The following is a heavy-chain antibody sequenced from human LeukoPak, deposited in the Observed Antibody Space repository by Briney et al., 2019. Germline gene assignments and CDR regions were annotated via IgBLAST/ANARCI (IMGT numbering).Heavy chain of an antibody. CDR1: GGSISSHY. J-gene: IGHJ3*02. CDR3: ARDSGLTTGPFDI. V-gene: IGHV4-4*07. D-gene: IGHD1-14*01. CDR2: IYISGST. Sequence: SETLSPTCTVSGGSISSHYWSWIRQPAGKGLEWIGRIYISGSTTYSPSPKSRLTLSLDTSKNQFSLNLSSVTAADTAVYYCARDSGLTTGPFDIWGQGTMVTVSS.